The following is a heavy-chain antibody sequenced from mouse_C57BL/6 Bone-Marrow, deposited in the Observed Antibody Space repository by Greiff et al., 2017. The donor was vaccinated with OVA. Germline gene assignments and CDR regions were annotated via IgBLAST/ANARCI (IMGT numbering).Heavy chain of an antibody. CDR2: IHPNSGST. CDR3: ATTVVALPAMDY. V-gene: IGHV1-64*01. CDR1: GYTFTSYW. D-gene: IGHD1-1*01. Sequence: VQLQQPGAELVKPGASVKLSCKASGYTFTSYWMHWVKQRPGQGLEWIGMIHPNSGSTNYNEKFKSKATLTVDKSSSTAYMQLSSLTSEDSAVYYCATTVVALPAMDYWGQGTTLTVSS. J-gene: IGHJ2*01.